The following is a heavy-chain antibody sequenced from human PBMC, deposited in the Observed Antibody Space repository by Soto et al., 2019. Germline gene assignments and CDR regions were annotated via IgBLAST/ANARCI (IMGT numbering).Heavy chain of an antibody. CDR2: ISGGGLRT. V-gene: IGHV3-23*01. D-gene: IGHD3-10*01. CDR1: GFSFVSYA. Sequence: PGGSLRLSCTDSGFSFVSYALTWVRQAPGKGLEWVSGISGGGLRTYYADSVKGHFTISRDNSKDMLFLQMNSLRVEDTAIYFCARQSPSDVYFQYWGQGTLVTVSS. CDR3: ARQSPSDVYFQY. J-gene: IGHJ4*02.